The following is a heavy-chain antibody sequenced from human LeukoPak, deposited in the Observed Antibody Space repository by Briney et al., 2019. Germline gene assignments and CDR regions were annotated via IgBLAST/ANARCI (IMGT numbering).Heavy chain of an antibody. D-gene: IGHD6-19*01. CDR3: ARGGKIALAGTRSSQYFQH. Sequence: GGSLRLSCAASGFTFNIHGMNWVRQAPGKGLEWVSIIYSGGSTFYADSVKGRFTISRDNSKNTLYLQMNSLRPEDTAVYYCARGGKIALAGTRSSQYFQHWGQGTLVTVSS. CDR1: GFTFNIHG. V-gene: IGHV3-66*02. J-gene: IGHJ1*01. CDR2: IYSGGST.